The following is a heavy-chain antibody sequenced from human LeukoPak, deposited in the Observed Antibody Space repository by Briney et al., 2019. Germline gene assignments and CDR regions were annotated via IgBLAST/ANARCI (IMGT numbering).Heavy chain of an antibody. CDR1: GASISSGSYY. J-gene: IGHJ4*02. Sequence: PSQTLSLTCTVSGASISSGSYYLSWIRQPAGKGLEWIGRIYTSGNTNYYPSLKSRVTISLDTSKIQFSLNLSSVTAADTAVYYCARVGLYGGKLDYWGQGTLVTVSS. V-gene: IGHV4-61*02. D-gene: IGHD4-23*01. CDR3: ARVGLYGGKLDY. CDR2: IYTSGNT.